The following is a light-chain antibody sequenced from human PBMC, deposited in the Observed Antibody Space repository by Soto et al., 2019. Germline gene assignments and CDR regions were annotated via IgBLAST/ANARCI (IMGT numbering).Light chain of an antibody. J-gene: IGKJ1*01. V-gene: IGKV3-20*01. Sequence: EIVLTQSPGTLSLSPGGRATLSYRASQSISYTYLAWYQQKPGQAPRVLIYHAFRRATGIPDRFSGSGSGTDFTFTISRLEPEDSAVFYCQLYDSSGCTFGQGTKLQL. CDR3: QLYDSSGCT. CDR1: QSISYTY. CDR2: HAF.